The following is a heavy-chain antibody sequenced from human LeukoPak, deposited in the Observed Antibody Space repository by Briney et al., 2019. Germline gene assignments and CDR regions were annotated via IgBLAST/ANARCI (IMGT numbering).Heavy chain of an antibody. CDR2: INQDDSQI. CDR1: GFTFNKYW. J-gene: IGHJ4*02. D-gene: IGHD3-10*01. Sequence: PGGSLRLSCAASGFTFNKYWLTWVRQAPGKGLEWVANINQDDSQIYYLESVEGRFTITRDNAKNSLHLQMNSLRAEDTAVYYCAKGGGYGSGTYYNFDYWGQGTLVTVSS. CDR3: AKGGGYGSGTYYNFDY. V-gene: IGHV3-7*01.